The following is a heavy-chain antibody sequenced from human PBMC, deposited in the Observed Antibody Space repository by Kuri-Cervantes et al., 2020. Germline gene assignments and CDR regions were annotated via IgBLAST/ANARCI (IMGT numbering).Heavy chain of an antibody. CDR2: IYYSGST. V-gene: IGHV4-34*01. Sequence: GSLRLSCAVYGGSFSSYYWGWIRQPPGKGLEWIGSIYYSGSTYYNPSLKSRVTISVDTSKNQFSLKLSSVTAADTAVYYCARGGSVVVPAAIERGLCYGMDVWGQGTTVTVSS. CDR3: ARGGSVVVPAAIERGLCYGMDV. D-gene: IGHD2-2*01. CDR1: GGSFSSYY. J-gene: IGHJ6*02.